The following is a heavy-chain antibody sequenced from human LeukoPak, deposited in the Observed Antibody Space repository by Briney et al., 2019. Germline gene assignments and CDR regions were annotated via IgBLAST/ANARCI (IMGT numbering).Heavy chain of an antibody. V-gene: IGHV4-4*07. D-gene: IGHD6-6*01. CDR2: IYTSGST. CDR3: ARGGSSSAYYYYYMDV. CDR1: GGSISIYY. Sequence: SETLSLTCTVSGGSISIYYWSWIRQPAGKGLEWIGRIYTSGSTNYNPSLKSRVTMSVDTSKNQFSLKLSSVTAADTAVYYCARGGSSSAYYYYYMDVWGKGTTVTVSS. J-gene: IGHJ6*03.